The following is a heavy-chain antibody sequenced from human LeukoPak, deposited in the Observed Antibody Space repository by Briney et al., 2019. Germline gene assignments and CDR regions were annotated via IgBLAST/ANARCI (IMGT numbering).Heavy chain of an antibody. CDR3: ARDVGYFYDSGGSYYGGWFDP. V-gene: IGHV4-59*01. CDR1: GGSISSYY. CDR2: IYSSGST. Sequence: SETLSLTCTVSGGSISSYYWNWIRQTPGKGLEWIGYIYSSGSTNYNPSLRSRVTISVDTSNNQFSLKLSSVTAADTAVYYCARDVGYFYDSGGSYYGGWFDPWGQGTLVTVSS. D-gene: IGHD3-22*01. J-gene: IGHJ5*02.